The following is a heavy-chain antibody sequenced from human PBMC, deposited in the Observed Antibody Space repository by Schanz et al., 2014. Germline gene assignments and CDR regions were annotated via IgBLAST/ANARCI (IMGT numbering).Heavy chain of an antibody. D-gene: IGHD4-17*01. CDR2: ITAYNGDT. CDR1: GYTFTGYY. V-gene: IGHV1-18*04. J-gene: IGHJ4*02. CDR3: ARGYGDSPTDF. Sequence: QVQLVQSGAEMKKPGASAKVSCKASGYTFTGYYMHWVRQAPGQGLEWMGWITAYNGDTNYALKLQGRVTMTTDTSTGTAYMELSSLRSEDTAVYYCARGYGDSPTDFWGQGTLVTVSS.